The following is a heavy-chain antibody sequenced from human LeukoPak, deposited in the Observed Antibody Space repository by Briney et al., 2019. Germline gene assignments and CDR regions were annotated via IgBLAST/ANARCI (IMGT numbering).Heavy chain of an antibody. D-gene: IGHD1-26*01. Sequence: GGSLTLSCAASEFTFSNAWMSWVRQAPAKGLEWVGRIRSNTDGGTTDCAAPVKGRFIISRDDSKNTLYLQMNSLKPNDTAVYYCTTGGSYFDYWGQGTLVTVSS. CDR2: IRSNTDGGTT. J-gene: IGHJ4*02. V-gene: IGHV3-15*01. CDR1: EFTFSNAW. CDR3: TTGGSYFDY.